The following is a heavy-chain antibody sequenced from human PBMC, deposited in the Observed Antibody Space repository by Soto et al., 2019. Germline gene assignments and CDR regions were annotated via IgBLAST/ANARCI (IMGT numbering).Heavy chain of an antibody. J-gene: IGHJ6*02. Sequence: ASVKVSCKASGYTFTGYYMHWVRQAPGQGLEWMGWINPNSGGTNYAQKFQGWVTMTRDTSISTAYMELSRLRSDDTAVYYCARDFSGYSSSWPDYYYYGMDVWGQGTTVTVSS. D-gene: IGHD6-13*01. V-gene: IGHV1-2*04. CDR3: ARDFSGYSSSWPDYYYYGMDV. CDR1: GYTFTGYY. CDR2: INPNSGGT.